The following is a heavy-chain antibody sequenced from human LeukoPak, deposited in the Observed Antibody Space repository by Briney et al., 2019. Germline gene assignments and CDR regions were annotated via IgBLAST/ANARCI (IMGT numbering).Heavy chain of an antibody. CDR1: GFTISNYW. V-gene: IGHV3-7*01. CDR3: ASDPPWENDAFDI. CDR2: IKQDGSTT. Sequence: GGSLRLSCAASGFTISNYWMTWVRQAPGKGLEWVANIKQDGSTTYYVDSVKGRFTISRDNAKNSLYLQMNSLRVEDTAVYYCASDPPWENDAFDIWGQGTMVTVSS. J-gene: IGHJ3*02. D-gene: IGHD1-26*01.